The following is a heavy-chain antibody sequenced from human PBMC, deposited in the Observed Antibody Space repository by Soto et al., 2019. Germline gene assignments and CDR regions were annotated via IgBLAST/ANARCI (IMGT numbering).Heavy chain of an antibody. J-gene: IGHJ4*02. CDR2: IYHSRST. V-gene: IGHV4-4*02. Sequence: QVQLQESGPGLVKPSGTLSLTCAVSGGSISSSNWWSWVRQPPGKGLAWIGEIYHSRSTNYNPSLKSRVTIAVDKSKYQFALKLNCVTAADTAVYYCARAAMGGSSWPFDYWGQGTLVTVSS. CDR1: GGSISSSNW. D-gene: IGHD6-13*01. CDR3: ARAAMGGSSWPFDY.